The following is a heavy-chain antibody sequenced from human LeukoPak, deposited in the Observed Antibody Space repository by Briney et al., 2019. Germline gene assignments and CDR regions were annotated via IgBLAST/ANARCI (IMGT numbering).Heavy chain of an antibody. Sequence: GGSLRLSCAASGFTFGDYYMSWIRQAPGKGLEWVSYISSSGSTIYYADSVKGRFTISRDNAKNSLYLQMNSLRAEDTAVYYCARDLGDTAMVGGIGPMDVWGKGTTVTVSS. D-gene: IGHD5-18*01. J-gene: IGHJ6*03. V-gene: IGHV3-11*01. CDR3: ARDLGDTAMVGGIGPMDV. CDR1: GFTFGDYY. CDR2: ISSSGSTI.